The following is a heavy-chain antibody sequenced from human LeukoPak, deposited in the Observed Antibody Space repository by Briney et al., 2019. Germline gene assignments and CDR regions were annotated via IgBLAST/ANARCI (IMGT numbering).Heavy chain of an antibody. V-gene: IGHV4-39*01. CDR3: ATSNPYYDILTGYYPNWFDP. Sequence: SETLSLTCTVSGGSISSSSYYWGWIRQPPGQRLEWIGSIYYRGSTYYNPSLKSRVTISVDMSKNQFSLKLSSVTAADTAVYYCATSNPYYDILTGYYPNWFDPWGQGTLVTVSS. CDR2: IYYRGST. J-gene: IGHJ5*02. CDR1: GGSISSSSYY. D-gene: IGHD3-9*01.